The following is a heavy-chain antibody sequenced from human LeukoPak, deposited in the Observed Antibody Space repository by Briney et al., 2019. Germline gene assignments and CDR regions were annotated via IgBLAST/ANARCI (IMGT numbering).Heavy chain of an antibody. CDR2: INAVNGNT. CDR1: GYTFTSYA. V-gene: IGHV1-3*01. CDR3: ARGQAVAGFFDY. J-gene: IGHJ4*02. Sequence: PRASVKVSCKASGYTFTSYAMHWVRQAPGQRLEWMGWINAVNGNTKYSQKFQGRVTITRDTSASTAYMELSSLRSEDTAVYYCARGQAVAGFFDYWGQGTLVTVSS. D-gene: IGHD6-19*01.